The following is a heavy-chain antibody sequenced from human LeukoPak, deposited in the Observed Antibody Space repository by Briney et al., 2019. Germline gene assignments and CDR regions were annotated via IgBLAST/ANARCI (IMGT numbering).Heavy chain of an antibody. CDR2: ISSIDSII. Sequence: GGCLRLSCEAPGFTFSSDEMNWVCQAPGKGLEWVSYISSIDSIIYYADSLKSRFTVSRDNSKISLYLQMNSLRAEDTADYYCARTRLRTPYYYGSGRTTDAFDIWGQGTMVTVSS. CDR1: GFTFSSDE. CDR3: ARTRLRTPYYYGSGRTTDAFDI. V-gene: IGHV3-48*03. D-gene: IGHD3-10*01. J-gene: IGHJ3*02.